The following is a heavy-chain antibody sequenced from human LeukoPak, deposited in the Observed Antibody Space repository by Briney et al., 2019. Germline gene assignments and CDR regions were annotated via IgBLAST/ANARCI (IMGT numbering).Heavy chain of an antibody. V-gene: IGHV6-1*01. CDR2: TYYRSKWYN. D-gene: IGHD4-17*01. Sequence: SQTLSLTCDISGDSVSSNSAAWNWIRQSPLRGLEWLGRTYYRSKWYNDYAVSVKSRITINPDTSKNQFSLQLNSVTPEDTAVYYCAREEIDHDYGFGWGIDYWGQGTLVTVSS. CDR3: AREEIDHDYGFGWGIDY. J-gene: IGHJ4*02. CDR1: GDSVSSNSAA.